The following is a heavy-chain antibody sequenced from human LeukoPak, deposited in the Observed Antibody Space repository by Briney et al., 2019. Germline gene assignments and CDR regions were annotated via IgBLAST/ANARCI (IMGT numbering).Heavy chain of an antibody. CDR2: ISAYNGNT. V-gene: IGHV1-18*01. CDR1: GYTFTSYG. J-gene: IGHJ4*02. CDR3: ARGGVVIIQGDYFDY. D-gene: IGHD3-3*01. Sequence: ASVKVSCKASGYTFTSYGISWVRQAPGQGLEWMGWISAYNGNTNYAQKLQGRVTMTTDTSTSTAYMELRSLRSDDTAVYYCARGGVVIIQGDYFDYWGQGTLVTVSS.